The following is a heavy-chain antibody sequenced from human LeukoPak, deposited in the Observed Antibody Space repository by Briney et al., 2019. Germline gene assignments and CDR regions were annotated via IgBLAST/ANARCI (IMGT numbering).Heavy chain of an antibody. D-gene: IGHD4-23*01. CDR1: GYTFTSCD. J-gene: IGHJ4*02. CDR2: MNPNSGNT. CDR3: ASELRWQPQ. Sequence: ASVKVSCKASGYTFTSCDVNWVRQATGQGLEWMGWMNPNSGNTGYAQKFQGRVIMTSDNSISTAYLELSSLGSEDTAVYYCASELRWQPQWGQGTLVTVSS. V-gene: IGHV1-8*01.